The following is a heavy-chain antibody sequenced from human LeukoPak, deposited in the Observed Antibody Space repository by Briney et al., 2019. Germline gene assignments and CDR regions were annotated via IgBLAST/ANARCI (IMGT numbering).Heavy chain of an antibody. D-gene: IGHD6-13*01. J-gene: IGHJ1*01. CDR1: GFTFSDYY. V-gene: IGHV3-11*01. Sequence: GGSLRLSCAASGFTFSDYYMNWIRQAPGKGLEWVSYISSSGSTIYYADSVKGRFTISRDNAKDSLYLQMNSLRAEDTAVYYCARQPYSSNSEYFQHWGQGTLVTVSS. CDR2: ISSSGSTI. CDR3: ARQPYSSNSEYFQH.